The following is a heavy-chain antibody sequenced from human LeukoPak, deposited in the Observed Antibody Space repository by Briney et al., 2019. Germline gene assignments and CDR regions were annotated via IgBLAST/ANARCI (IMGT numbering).Heavy chain of an antibody. CDR1: GFTFSSYA. D-gene: IGHD6-13*01. V-gene: IGHV3-23*01. Sequence: AGGSLRLSCAASGFTFSSYAMSWVRQAPGKGLEWVSAISGSGGSTYYADSVKGRFTISRDNSKNTLYLQMNSLRAEDTAVYYCARDIPHGEQQLVLSHWGQGTLVTVSS. CDR2: ISGSGGST. CDR3: ARDIPHGEQQLVLSH. J-gene: IGHJ4*02.